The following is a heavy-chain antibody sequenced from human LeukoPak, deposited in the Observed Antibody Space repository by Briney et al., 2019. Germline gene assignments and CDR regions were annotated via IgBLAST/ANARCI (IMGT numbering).Heavy chain of an antibody. CDR2: IGASGGST. J-gene: IGHJ4*02. CDR1: GFTFSSYA. Sequence: GGSLRLSCATSGFTFSSYAMGWVRQAPGKGLEWVSGIGASGGSTYYADSVKGRFTISRDNSKNTLYLQMNSLRTEDTAVYYCAKAEGYDILTGLDYWGQGTLVTVSS. CDR3: AKAEGYDILTGLDY. D-gene: IGHD3-9*01. V-gene: IGHV3-23*01.